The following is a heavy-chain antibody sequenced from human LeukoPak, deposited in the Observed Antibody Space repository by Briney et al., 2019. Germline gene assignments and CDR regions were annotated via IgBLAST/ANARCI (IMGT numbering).Heavy chain of an antibody. Sequence: GASVKVSCKASGYTFTSYGISWVRQDPGQGLEWMGWISAYNGNTNYAQKLQGRVTMTTDTSTSTAYMELRSLRSDDTAVYYCARDLKRGYSSGRYSWGTGSSNDYWGQGTLVTVSS. CDR2: ISAYNGNT. J-gene: IGHJ4*02. CDR1: GYTFTSYG. CDR3: ARDLKRGYSSGRYSWGTGSSNDY. D-gene: IGHD6-19*01. V-gene: IGHV1-18*01.